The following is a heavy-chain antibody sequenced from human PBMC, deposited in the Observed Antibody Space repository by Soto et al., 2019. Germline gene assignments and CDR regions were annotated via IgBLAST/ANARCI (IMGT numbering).Heavy chain of an antibody. J-gene: IGHJ4*02. V-gene: IGHV4-34*01. CDR3: ARGRDGGAAD. Sequence: QVQLQQWGAGPLKPSETLSLTCAVYGVSLSGYYWSWIRQPPGKGLELIGEIDNRGKTNYSPSLKSRVTRSADTSKNQFSLTVTSLTAAGTAVYYCARGRDGGAADWGQGTRVTVSS. CDR1: GVSLSGYY. D-gene: IGHD3-16*01. CDR2: IDNRGKT.